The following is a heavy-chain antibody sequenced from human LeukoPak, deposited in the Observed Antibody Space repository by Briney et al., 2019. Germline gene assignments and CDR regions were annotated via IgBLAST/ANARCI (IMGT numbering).Heavy chain of an antibody. J-gene: IGHJ4*02. V-gene: IGHV4-4*09. Sequence: SETLSLTCTVSGGSISTYYWSWIRRPPGKGLEWIAYIHASGPTNYNPSLKRRITISVEKSKKQFYLKLSSVTAADTAVYYCARHDAGIAARPFDNWGQGTLVTVSS. D-gene: IGHD6-6*01. CDR3: ARHDAGIAARPFDN. CDR1: GGSISTYY. CDR2: IHASGPT.